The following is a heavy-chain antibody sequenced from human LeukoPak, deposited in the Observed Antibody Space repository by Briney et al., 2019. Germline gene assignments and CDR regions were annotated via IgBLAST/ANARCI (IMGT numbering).Heavy chain of an antibody. V-gene: IGHV4-59*01. D-gene: IGHD3-10*01. CDR2: IYYSGST. CDR3: ARGYYGSGSYGRFDY. CDR1: GGSISSYY. Sequence: PSETLSLTCTVSGGSISSYYWSWIRQPPGKGLEWIGYIYYSGSTNYNPSLKSRVTISVDTSKNQFSLKLSSVTAADTAVYYCARGYYGSGSYGRFDYWGQETLVTVSS. J-gene: IGHJ4*02.